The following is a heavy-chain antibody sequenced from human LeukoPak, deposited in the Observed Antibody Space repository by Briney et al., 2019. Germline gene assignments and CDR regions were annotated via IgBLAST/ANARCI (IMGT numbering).Heavy chain of an antibody. CDR2: IYYSGST. V-gene: IGHV4-59*01. J-gene: IGHJ4*02. D-gene: IGHD4-17*01. Sequence: SETLSLTCTVSGGSISSYYWSWIRQPPGKGLEWIGYIYYSGSTNYNPSLKSRVTISVDTSKNQFSLKLSSVTAAGTAVYYCARWGDYVFDYWGQGTLVTVSS. CDR1: GGSISSYY. CDR3: ARWGDYVFDY.